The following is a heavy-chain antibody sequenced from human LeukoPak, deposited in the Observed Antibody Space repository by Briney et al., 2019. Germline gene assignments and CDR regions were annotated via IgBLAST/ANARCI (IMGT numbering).Heavy chain of an antibody. Sequence: QPGGSLRLPCAASGFTFSSYGMHWVRQAPGKGLEWVAFIRYDGSNKYYADSVKGRFTISRDNSKNTLYLQMNSLRAEDTAVYYCAKDTRYSYETVYFDYWGQGTLVTVSS. CDR3: AKDTRYSYETVYFDY. V-gene: IGHV3-30*02. CDR2: IRYDGSNK. D-gene: IGHD5-18*01. J-gene: IGHJ4*02. CDR1: GFTFSSYG.